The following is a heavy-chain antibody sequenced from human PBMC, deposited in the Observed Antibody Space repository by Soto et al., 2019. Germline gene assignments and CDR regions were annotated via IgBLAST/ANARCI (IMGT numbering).Heavy chain of an antibody. V-gene: IGHV1-18*01. CDR1: GYTFTSYG. CDR2: ISAYNGNT. J-gene: IGHJ3*02. D-gene: IGHD3-22*01. CDR3: ARPYYYDSSGYYLNAFDI. Sequence: ASVKVSCKASGYTFTSYGISWVRQAPGQGLEWMGWISAYNGNTNYAQKLQGRVTMTTDTSTSTAYMELRSLRSDDTAVYYCARPYYYDSSGYYLNAFDIWGQGTMVTVAS.